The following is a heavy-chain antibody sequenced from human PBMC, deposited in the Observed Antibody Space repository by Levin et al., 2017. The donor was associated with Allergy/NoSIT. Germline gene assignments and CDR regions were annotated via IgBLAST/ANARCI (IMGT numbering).Heavy chain of an antibody. V-gene: IGHV1-8*01. J-gene: IGHJ6*02. CDR2: MNPNSGNT. CDR3: ASPGVLAHQSYYYYGMDV. CDR1: GYTFTSYD. D-gene: IGHD6-13*01. Sequence: ASVKVSCKASGYTFTSYDINWVRQATGQGLEWMGWMNPNSGNTGYAQKFQGRVTMTRNTSISTAYMELSSLRSEDTAVYYCASPGVLAHQSYYYYGMDVWGQGTTVTVSS.